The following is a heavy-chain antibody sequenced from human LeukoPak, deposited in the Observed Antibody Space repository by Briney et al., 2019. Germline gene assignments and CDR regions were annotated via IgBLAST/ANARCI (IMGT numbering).Heavy chain of an antibody. CDR1: GGSISSGGYY. V-gene: IGHV4-30-2*01. CDR3: ARGKDIVATITYFDY. CDR2: IYHSGST. Sequence: SETLSLTCTVSGGSISSGGYYWSWIRQPPGKGLEWIGYIYHSGSTYYNPSLKSRVTMSVDRSKNQFSLKLSSVTAADTAVYYCARGKDIVATITYFDYWGQGTLVTVSS. D-gene: IGHD5-12*01. J-gene: IGHJ4*02.